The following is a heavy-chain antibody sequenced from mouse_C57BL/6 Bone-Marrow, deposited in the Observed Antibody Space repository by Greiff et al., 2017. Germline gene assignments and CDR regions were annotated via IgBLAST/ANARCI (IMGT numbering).Heavy chain of an antibody. CDR1: GYAFSSSW. D-gene: IGHD2-2*01. J-gene: IGHJ2*01. CDR2: IYPGDGDT. Sequence: QVQLQQSGPELVKPGASVKISCKASGYAFSSSWMNWVKQRPGQGLEWIGRIYPGDGDTNYNGKFKGKATLTADKASSTAYMQLSSLTSEDSAVYFCALWLRQGNDFDYWGQGTTLTGSS. CDR3: ALWLRQGNDFDY. V-gene: IGHV1-82*01.